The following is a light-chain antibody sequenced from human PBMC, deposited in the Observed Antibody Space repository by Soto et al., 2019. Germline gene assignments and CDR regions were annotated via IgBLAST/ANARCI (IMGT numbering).Light chain of an antibody. CDR2: DAS. Sequence: EIVLTQSPGTLSLSPGDRATLSCRASQSISSNFLAWYQHKPGQAPRLLIYDASNRATGIPARFSGSGSGTDFTLTISSLEPEDFAVYYCQQRSNWLTFGGGTKVDIK. CDR1: QSISSNF. V-gene: IGKV3D-20*02. CDR3: QQRSNWLT. J-gene: IGKJ4*01.